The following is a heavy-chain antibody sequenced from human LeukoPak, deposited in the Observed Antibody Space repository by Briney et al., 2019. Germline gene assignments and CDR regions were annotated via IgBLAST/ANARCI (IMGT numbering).Heavy chain of an antibody. J-gene: IGHJ3*02. V-gene: IGHV4-39*01. CDR3: ARHQWVPAFDI. CDR1: GGSISSSSYY. Sequence: SETLSLTCTVSGGSISSSSYYWGWIRQPPGKGLEWIGEINHSGSTNYNPSLKSRVTISIDTSKNQFSLKLSSVTAADTAVYYCARHQWVPAFDIWGQGTTVTVSS. CDR2: INHSGST. D-gene: IGHD1-26*01.